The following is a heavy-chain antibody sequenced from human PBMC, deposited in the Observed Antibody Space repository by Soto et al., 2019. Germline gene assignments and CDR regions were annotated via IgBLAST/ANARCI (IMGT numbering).Heavy chain of an antibody. D-gene: IGHD1-7*01. J-gene: IGHJ4*02. V-gene: IGHV3-30-3*01. CDR2: ISYDGSNK. Sequence: QVQLVESGGGVVQPGRSLRLSCAASGFTFSSYAMHWVRQAPGKGLEGVAVISYDGSNKYYADSVKGRFTISRDNSKNTLYLQMNSLRAEDTAVYYCAREDNWNYKSDYWGQGTLVTVSS. CDR3: AREDNWNYKSDY. CDR1: GFTFSSYA.